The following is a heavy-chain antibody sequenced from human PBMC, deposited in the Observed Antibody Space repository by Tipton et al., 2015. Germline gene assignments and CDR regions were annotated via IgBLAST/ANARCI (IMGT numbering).Heavy chain of an antibody. J-gene: IGHJ4*02. CDR3: ACQDYDSLTRDYQTVDY. Sequence: TLSLTCSVSSDSISKYYWSWIRQPPGKELEWIGYIQYSGSTNYNPSLKSRVTISVDTFKNQFSLKLTSVTAADTAVYYCACQDYDSLTRDYQTVDYWGQGTLVTVSS. V-gene: IGHV4-59*08. CDR2: IQYSGST. CDR1: SDSISKYY. D-gene: IGHD3-9*01.